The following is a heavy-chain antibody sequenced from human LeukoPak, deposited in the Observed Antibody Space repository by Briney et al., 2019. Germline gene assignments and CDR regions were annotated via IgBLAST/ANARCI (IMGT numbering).Heavy chain of an antibody. CDR1: GGSISSSFYY. Sequence: SETLSLTCTVSGGSISSSFYYWGWIRQPPGKGLEWIGNIYYSGTTYYNPSLKSRVTISVDTSKNQFSLKLTSLTAADTAVYYCARPSRSGWSVDPRGQGTLVTVSS. D-gene: IGHD6-13*01. J-gene: IGHJ5*02. V-gene: IGHV4-39*01. CDR2: IYYSGTT. CDR3: ARPSRSGWSVDP.